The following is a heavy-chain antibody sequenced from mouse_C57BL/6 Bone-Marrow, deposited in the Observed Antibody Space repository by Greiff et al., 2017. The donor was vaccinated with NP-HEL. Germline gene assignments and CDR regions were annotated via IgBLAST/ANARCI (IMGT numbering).Heavy chain of an antibody. CDR1: GFTFSSYA. J-gene: IGHJ3*01. CDR2: ISSGGDYI. V-gene: IGHV5-9-1*02. CDR3: TRDHSNSAWFAY. D-gene: IGHD2-5*01. Sequence: EVKLMESGEGLVKPGGSLKLSCAASGFTFSSYAMSWVRQTPEKRLEWVAYISSGGDYIYYADTVKGRFTISRDNARNTLYLQMSSLKSEDTAMYYCTRDHSNSAWFAYWGQGTLVTVSA.